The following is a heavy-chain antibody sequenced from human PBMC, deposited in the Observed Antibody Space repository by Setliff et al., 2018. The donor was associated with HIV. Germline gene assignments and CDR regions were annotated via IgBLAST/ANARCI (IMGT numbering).Heavy chain of an antibody. CDR2: IYYSGST. V-gene: IGHV4-39*01. J-gene: IGHJ5*02. D-gene: IGHD2-21*01. CDR3: ARVPVAGANWFDP. CDR1: GGSISSSSYY. Sequence: SETLSLTCTVSGGSISSSSYYWGWVRQPPGKGLEWIGTIYYSGSTYYNPSLKSRVTITVDTSKNQFSLKVTSVTAADQGVYYCARVPVAGANWFDPWGLGTLVTVSS.